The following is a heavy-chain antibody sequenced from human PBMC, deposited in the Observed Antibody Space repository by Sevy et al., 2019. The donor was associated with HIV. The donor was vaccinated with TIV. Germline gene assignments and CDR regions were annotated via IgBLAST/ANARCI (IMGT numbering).Heavy chain of an antibody. CDR3: ATDFSRSATYYFDY. J-gene: IGHJ4*02. Sequence: SETLSLTCTVSGGSISSYYWSWIRQPPGKGLEWIGCIYYSGSTKYNPSLKSRVTISVDTSKNQFSLKLSSVTAADTAVYYCATDFSRSATYYFDYWGQGTLVTVSS. CDR2: IYYSGST. CDR1: GGSISSYY. V-gene: IGHV4-59*01.